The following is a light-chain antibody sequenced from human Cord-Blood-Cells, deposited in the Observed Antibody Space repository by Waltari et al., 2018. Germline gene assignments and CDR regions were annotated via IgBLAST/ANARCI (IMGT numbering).Light chain of an antibody. CDR2: DGS. V-gene: IGLV2-23*01. CDR3: CSYAGSSTWV. Sequence: QSALTQPASVSGSPGQSITISCTGTSSDVGGYNFVSWYQQHPGKAPKLLIYDGSKRPSGVSNRFSGSTSGNTASLTISGLQAEDEADYYCCSYAGSSTWVFGGGTKLTVL. CDR1: SSDVGGYNF. J-gene: IGLJ3*02.